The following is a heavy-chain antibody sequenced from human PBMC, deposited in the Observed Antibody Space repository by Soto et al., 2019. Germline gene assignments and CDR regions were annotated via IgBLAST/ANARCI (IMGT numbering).Heavy chain of an antibody. CDR2: IYHTGNN. CDR3: ARDLTY. V-gene: IGHV4-4*02. J-gene: IGHJ4*02. CDR1: RGAIRSPNW. Sequence: SETLSLTCTVSRGAIRSPNWCTWGRQTPGKGVEWSGEIYHTGNNNYNPSLRSRATISVDMSKRQFSLDVTSVTAADTAIYYCARDLTYWGQGTLVTVSS.